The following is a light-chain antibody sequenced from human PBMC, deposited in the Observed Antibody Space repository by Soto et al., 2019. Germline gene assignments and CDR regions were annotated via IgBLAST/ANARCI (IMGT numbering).Light chain of an antibody. J-gene: IGKJ1*01. CDR2: AAS. CDR1: QSISSY. CDR3: HQTFSTRSWT. Sequence: DIQMTHSPSSVSASVGYRDTITCRVSQSISSYLNWSQHKQGKAPKLLIYAASSLQSGVPSRFSGSGSGTDFTLTISTLQPEDFATYYCHQTFSTRSWTFGQGTKVDIK. V-gene: IGKV1-39*01.